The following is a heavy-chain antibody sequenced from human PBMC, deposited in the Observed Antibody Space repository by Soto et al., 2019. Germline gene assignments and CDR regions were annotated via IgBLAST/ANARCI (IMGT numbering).Heavy chain of an antibody. CDR3: AARVHYSDSSGPGDY. J-gene: IGHJ4*02. V-gene: IGHV1-58*01. D-gene: IGHD3-22*01. CDR2: IVVGSGNT. Sequence: GASVKVSCKASGFTFTSSAVQWVRQARGQRLEWIGWIVVGSGNTNYAQKFQERVTITRDMSTSTAYMELSSLRSEDTAVYYCAARVHYSDSSGPGDYWGQGTLVTVSS. CDR1: GFTFTSSA.